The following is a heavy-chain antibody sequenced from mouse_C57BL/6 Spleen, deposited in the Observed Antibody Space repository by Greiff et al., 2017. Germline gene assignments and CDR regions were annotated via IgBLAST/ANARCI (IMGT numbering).Heavy chain of an antibody. J-gene: IGHJ1*03. CDR2: IYPGDGDT. CDR3: ARGLPSYWYFDV. D-gene: IGHD2-4*01. CDR1: GYAFSSYW. V-gene: IGHV1-80*01. Sequence: QVQLKQSGAELVKPGASVKISCKASGYAFSSYWMNWVKQRPGKGLEWIGQIYPGDGDTNYNGKFKGKATLTADKSSSTAYMQLSSLTSEDSAVYFCARGLPSYWYFDVWGTGTTVTVYS.